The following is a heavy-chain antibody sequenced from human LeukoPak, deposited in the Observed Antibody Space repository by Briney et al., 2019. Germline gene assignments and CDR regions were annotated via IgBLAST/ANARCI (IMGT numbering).Heavy chain of an antibody. D-gene: IGHD3-9*01. Sequence: GGSLRLSCAASGFTFSSYSMNWVRQAPGKGLEWVSYISSSSSTIYYADSVKGRFTISRDNAKNSLYLQMNSLRAEDTAVYYCARDKGVSLTYFDYWGQGTLVTVSS. V-gene: IGHV3-48*01. CDR2: ISSSSSTI. CDR3: ARDKGVSLTYFDY. J-gene: IGHJ4*02. CDR1: GFTFSSYS.